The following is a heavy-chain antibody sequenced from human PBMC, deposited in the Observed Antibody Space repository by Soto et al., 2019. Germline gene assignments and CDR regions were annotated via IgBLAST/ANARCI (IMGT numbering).Heavy chain of an antibody. D-gene: IGHD3-10*01. Sequence: QLQLQESGPGLVKPSETLSLTCTVSGGSISSSSYYWGWIRQPPGKGLEWIGSIYYSGSTYYNPSLKSRVTISVDTSKNQFSLNLSSVTAADTAVYYCARLPSYYYGSGSYAPFDYWGQGTLVTVSS. CDR1: GGSISSSSYY. CDR2: IYYSGST. CDR3: ARLPSYYYGSGSYAPFDY. J-gene: IGHJ4*02. V-gene: IGHV4-39*01.